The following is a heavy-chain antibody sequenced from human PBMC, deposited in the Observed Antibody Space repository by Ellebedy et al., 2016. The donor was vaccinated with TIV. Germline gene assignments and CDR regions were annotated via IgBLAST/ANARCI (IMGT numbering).Heavy chain of an antibody. CDR3: ARSPLPYTFDY. CDR1: GYTFTGYY. Sequence: AASVKVSCKASGYTFTGYYMHWVRQAPGQGLEWMGWINPNSGGTNYAQKLQGRVTMTRDTSKNQFSLKLSSVTAADTAVYYCARSPLPYTFDYWGQGTLVTVSS. V-gene: IGHV1-2*02. CDR2: INPNSGGT. J-gene: IGHJ4*02. D-gene: IGHD2-2*02.